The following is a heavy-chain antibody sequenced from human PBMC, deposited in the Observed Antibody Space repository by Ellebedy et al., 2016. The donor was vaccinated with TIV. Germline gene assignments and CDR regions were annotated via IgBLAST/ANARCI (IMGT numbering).Heavy chain of an antibody. CDR2: ISYDGTIK. Sequence: GESLKISCAASGLTFSSYAMHWVRQAPGKGLEWVAVISYDGTIKYYADSVKGRFTISRDNSKNTLYLQMNSLRAENMAIYYCAKPPEQWLIHTGLDSWGQGTLVTVAS. V-gene: IGHV3-30*04. CDR1: GLTFSSYA. J-gene: IGHJ4*02. CDR3: AKPPEQWLIHTGLDS. D-gene: IGHD6-19*01.